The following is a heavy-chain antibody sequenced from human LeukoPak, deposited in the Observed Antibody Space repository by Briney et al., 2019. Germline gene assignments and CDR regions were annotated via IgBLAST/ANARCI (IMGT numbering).Heavy chain of an antibody. V-gene: IGHV4-34*01. CDR3: ARDRSPTGTTAFDY. D-gene: IGHD1-1*01. CDR1: GGSFSGYY. CDR2: INHSGST. J-gene: IGHJ4*02. Sequence: SETLSLTCAVYGGSFSGYYWSWIRQPPGKGLEWIGEINHSGSTNYNPSLKSRVTMSVDTSKNQFSLKLSSVTAADTAVYYCARDRSPTGTTAFDYWGQGTLVTVSS.